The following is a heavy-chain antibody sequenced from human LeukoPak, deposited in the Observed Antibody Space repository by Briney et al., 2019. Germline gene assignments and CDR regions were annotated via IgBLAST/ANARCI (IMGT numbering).Heavy chain of an antibody. CDR2: IRYDGSNK. CDR1: GFTFSSYG. CDR3: AKDLVGYTNAENWFDP. Sequence: GGSLRLSCAASGFTFSSYGMHWVRQAPGKGLEWVAFIRYDGSNKYYADSVKGRFTISRDNSKNTLYLQMNSLRAEDTAVYYCAKDLVGYTNAENWFDPWGQGTLVTVSS. V-gene: IGHV3-30*02. D-gene: IGHD5-18*01. J-gene: IGHJ5*02.